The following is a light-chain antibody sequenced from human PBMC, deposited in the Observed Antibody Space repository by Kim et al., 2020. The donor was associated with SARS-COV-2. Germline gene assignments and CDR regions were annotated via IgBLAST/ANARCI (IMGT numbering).Light chain of an antibody. CDR1: QGIANN. Sequence: ASVGERVISTCRARQGIANNLVWFQQKPGKGPKSLIYAASSLESGVPSRFSGSGSGTEFTLTIRSLQPEDYATYYCQRYDVYPRTFGQETKVDIK. CDR2: AAS. J-gene: IGKJ1*01. CDR3: QRYDVYPRT. V-gene: IGKV1-16*01.